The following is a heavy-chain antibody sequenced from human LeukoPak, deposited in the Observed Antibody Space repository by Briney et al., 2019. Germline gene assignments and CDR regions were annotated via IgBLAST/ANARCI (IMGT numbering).Heavy chain of an antibody. CDR2: SSGSSSYI. CDR3: ARDGGEYCSGGSCTAFDI. J-gene: IGHJ3*02. D-gene: IGHD2-15*01. CDR1: GFTFSSYE. Sequence: GSLRLPCAASGFTFSSYEMNWVRQAPGKGLERVSSSSGSSSYIYYADSVKGRFTISRDNAKNSLYLQMNNLRVEDTAVYYCARDGGEYCSGGSCTAFDIWGQGTMVTVSS. V-gene: IGHV3-21*01.